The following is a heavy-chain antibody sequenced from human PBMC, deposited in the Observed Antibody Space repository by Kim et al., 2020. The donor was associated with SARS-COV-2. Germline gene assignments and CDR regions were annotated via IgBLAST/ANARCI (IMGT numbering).Heavy chain of an antibody. J-gene: IGHJ4*02. CDR2: ISSSSSYI. D-gene: IGHD6-19*01. Sequence: GGSLRLSCAASGFTFSSYSMNWVRQAPGKGLEWVSSISSSSSYIYYADSVKGRFTISRDNAKNSLYLQMNSLRAEDTAVYYCARVESSGWYSFFDYWGQGTLVTVSS. V-gene: IGHV3-21*01. CDR3: ARVESSGWYSFFDY. CDR1: GFTFSSYS.